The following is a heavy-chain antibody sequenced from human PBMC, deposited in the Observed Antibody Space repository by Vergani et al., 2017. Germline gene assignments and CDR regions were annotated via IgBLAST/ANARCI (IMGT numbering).Heavy chain of an antibody. D-gene: IGHD6-19*01. CDR2: LSASDRRT. V-gene: IGHV3-23*01. CDR1: GFTFTAHG. CDR3: AKVGRSKVAGTFGAFDI. Sequence: EVQLLESGGGSAQPGESLRLSCVASGFTFTAHGLNWVRQAPGKGLEWVSTLSASDRRTHYADSVKGRFTISRDNSKNTLFLHMNSLRPEDTAVYYCAKVGRSKVAGTFGAFDIWGQGTMVTVSS. J-gene: IGHJ3*02.